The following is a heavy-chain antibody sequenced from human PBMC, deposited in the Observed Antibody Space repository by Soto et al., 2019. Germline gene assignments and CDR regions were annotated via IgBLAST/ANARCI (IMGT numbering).Heavy chain of an antibody. V-gene: IGHV4-39*01. CDR3: ARGFARGWFGELSQNWFDP. D-gene: IGHD3-10*01. J-gene: IGHJ5*02. CDR2: IYYSGST. CDR1: GGSISSSSYY. Sequence: QLQLQESGPGLVKPSETLSLTCTVSGGSISSSSYYWGWIRQPPGKGLEWIGSIYYSGSTYYNPSLKSRVTISVDTSKNQFSLKLSSVTAADTAVYYCARGFARGWFGELSQNWFDPWGQGTLVTVSS.